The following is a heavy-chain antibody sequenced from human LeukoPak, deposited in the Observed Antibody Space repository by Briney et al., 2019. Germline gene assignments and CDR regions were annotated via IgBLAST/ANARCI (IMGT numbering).Heavy chain of an antibody. CDR1: GGSISSYY. J-gene: IGHJ4*02. Sequence: SETLSLTCTVSGGSISSYYWSWIRQPPGKGLEWIGYIYYSGSTNYNPSLKSRVTISVDTSKNQFSLKLSSVTAADTAVYYCARDYDSSGYYGYWGQGTPVTVSS. D-gene: IGHD3-22*01. CDR2: IYYSGST. CDR3: ARDYDSSGYYGY. V-gene: IGHV4-59*01.